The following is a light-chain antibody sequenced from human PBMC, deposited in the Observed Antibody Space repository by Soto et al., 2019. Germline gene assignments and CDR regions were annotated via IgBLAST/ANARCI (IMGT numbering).Light chain of an antibody. CDR2: KAS. CDR1: QTISSW. V-gene: IGKV1-5*03. Sequence: IQMTQSPSPLSGSVGARVTITCRPSQTISSWLAWYQQKPGKAPKLLIYKASTLKSGVPSRFSGSGSGTEFTLTISSLQPDDFATYYCQHYNSYSEAFGQGTKV. J-gene: IGKJ1*01. CDR3: QHYNSYSEA.